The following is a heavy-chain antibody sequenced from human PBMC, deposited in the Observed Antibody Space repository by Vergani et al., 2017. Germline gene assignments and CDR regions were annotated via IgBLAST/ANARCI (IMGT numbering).Heavy chain of an antibody. D-gene: IGHD1-26*01. Sequence: EVQLVESGGDLAQPGGSLTLSCVAYGLVFSAYTMSWVRQAPGRGLEWVSIISGSATGGVTYVADSVKGRFTIFRDNSKNTLYLQMNSLRAEDTAVYYCAKLXSGRIVGPLYYFDSWGQGTLVTVSS. V-gene: IGHV3-23*04. J-gene: IGHJ4*02. CDR1: GLVFSAYT. CDR2: ISGSATGGVT. CDR3: AKLXSGRIVGPLYYFDS.